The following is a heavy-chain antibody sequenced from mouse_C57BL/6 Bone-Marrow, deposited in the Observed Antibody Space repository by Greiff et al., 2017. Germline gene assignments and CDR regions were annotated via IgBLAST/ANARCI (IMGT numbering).Heavy chain of an antibody. CDR1: GYSITSDY. V-gene: IGHV3-8*01. Sequence: EVKLVESGPGLAKPSQTLSLTCSVTGYSITSDYWNWIRKFPGNKLEYMGYISYSGSTYYNPSLKSRISITRDTSKNQYYLQLNSVTTEDTATYDCARYRTGTGWYFDVWGTGTTVTVSS. D-gene: IGHD4-1*01. J-gene: IGHJ1*03. CDR3: ARYRTGTGWYFDV. CDR2: ISYSGST.